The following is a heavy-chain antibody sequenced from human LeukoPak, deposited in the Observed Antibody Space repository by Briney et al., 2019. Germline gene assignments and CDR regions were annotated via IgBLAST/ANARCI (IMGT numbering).Heavy chain of an antibody. Sequence: ASVRVPCKASGYTFTGYYMHWVRQAPGQGLEWMGWINPNSGGTNYAQKFQGRVTMTRDTSISTAYMELSRLRSDDTAVYYCARDGSPEASINYFDTWGQGTPVTVSS. CDR1: GYTFTGYY. CDR2: INPNSGGT. D-gene: IGHD5-24*01. J-gene: IGHJ5*02. CDR3: ARDGSPEASINYFDT. V-gene: IGHV1-2*02.